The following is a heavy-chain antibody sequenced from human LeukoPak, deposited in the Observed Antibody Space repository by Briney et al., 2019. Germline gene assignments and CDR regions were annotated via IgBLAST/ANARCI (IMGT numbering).Heavy chain of an antibody. D-gene: IGHD4-17*01. CDR1: GYTFTTYY. CDR3: ASSTVTTNGDY. J-gene: IGHJ4*02. CDR2: INPSGGST. Sequence: ASVKVSCKASGYTFTTYYMHWVRQAPGQGLEWMGIINPSGGSTSYAQKFQGRVTMTTDTSTSTVYMELSSMRSEDTAVYYCASSTVTTNGDYWGQGTLVTVSS. V-gene: IGHV1-46*01.